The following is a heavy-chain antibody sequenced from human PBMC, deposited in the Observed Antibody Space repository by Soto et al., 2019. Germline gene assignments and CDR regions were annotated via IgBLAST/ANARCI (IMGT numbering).Heavy chain of an antibody. CDR1: GYNFSDCF. V-gene: IGHV1-2*02. CDR3: AKVGRPNWNFDS. D-gene: IGHD2-8*01. Sequence: GASVKVSCNASGYNFSDCFMHWVRQAPGQGLEWMGWINPNSGDTTYAQRFQGRVTMTRDTSISPAYMELSSLRSDDTALYYCAKVGRPNWNFDSWGQGTLLTVSS. CDR2: INPNSGDT. J-gene: IGHJ4*02.